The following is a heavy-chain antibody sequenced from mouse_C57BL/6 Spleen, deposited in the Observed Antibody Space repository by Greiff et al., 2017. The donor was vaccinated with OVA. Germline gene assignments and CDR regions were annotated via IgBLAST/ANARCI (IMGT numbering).Heavy chain of an antibody. CDR1: GFNIKDDY. V-gene: IGHV14-4*01. CDR3: TTRFAWFAY. Sequence: EVQLQQSGAELVRPGASVKLSCTASGFNIKDDYMHWVKQRPEQGLEWIGWIDPENGDTEYASKFQGKATITADTSSNTAYLQLSSLTSEDTAVYYCTTRFAWFAYWGQGTLVTVSA. CDR2: IDPENGDT. J-gene: IGHJ3*01.